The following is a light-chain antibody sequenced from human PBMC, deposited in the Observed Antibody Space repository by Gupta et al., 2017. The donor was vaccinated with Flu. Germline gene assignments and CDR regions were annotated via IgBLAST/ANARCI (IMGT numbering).Light chain of an antibody. CDR3: SAWDDSLSGPL. V-gene: IGLV1-44*01. Sequence: VIISCSGSSSNNGGTNTVNWYQQLPGTAPKLLVYSTDQRASGVPDRFSGSKSGTSASLAISGLQSEDEADYYCSAWDDSLSGPLFGGGTKLSVL. CDR2: STD. J-gene: IGLJ2*01. CDR1: SSNNGGTNT.